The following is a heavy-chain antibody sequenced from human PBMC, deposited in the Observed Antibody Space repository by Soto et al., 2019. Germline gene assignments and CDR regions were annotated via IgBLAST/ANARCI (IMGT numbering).Heavy chain of an antibody. V-gene: IGHV4-31*03. D-gene: IGHD3-10*01. CDR2: IYYSGST. CDR3: ARDSGLFSHGTFDY. CDR1: GGSISSGGYY. Sequence: PSETLSLTCTVSGGSISSGGYYWSWIRQHPGKGLEWIGYIYYSGSTYYNPSLKSRVTISVDTSKNQFSLKLSSVTAADTAVYYCARDSGLFSHGTFDYWGQGTLVTVSS. J-gene: IGHJ4*02.